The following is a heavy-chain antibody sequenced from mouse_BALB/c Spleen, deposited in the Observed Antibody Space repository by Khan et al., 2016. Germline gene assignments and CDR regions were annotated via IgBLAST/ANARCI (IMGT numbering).Heavy chain of an antibody. J-gene: IGHJ1*01. CDR1: AFTFSSYG. CDR2: ISSGGSYT. V-gene: IGHV5-6*01. Sequence: EVELVESGGDLVKPGGSLKLSCAASAFTFSSYGMSWVRQTPDKRLEWVATISSGGSYTYYPDSVKGRFTISRDNAKNTLYLQMSSLKSEDTAMYYCAISEVWGAGTTVTVSS. CDR3: AISEV.